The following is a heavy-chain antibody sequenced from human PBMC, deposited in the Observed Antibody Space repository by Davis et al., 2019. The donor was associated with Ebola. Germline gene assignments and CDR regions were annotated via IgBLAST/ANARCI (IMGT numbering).Heavy chain of an antibody. V-gene: IGHV3-11*06. CDR1: GFTFSDYY. CDR3: ARAVFHEVLDY. D-gene: IGHD3-3*01. J-gene: IGHJ4*02. Sequence: GESLKISCEASGFTFSDYYMSWIRQGPGKGLEWVSYISGSIIYTDYADSVKGRFTISRDNAKKSLYLQMNSLRTDDTAVYYCARAVFHEVLDYWGQGTPVTVSS. CDR2: ISGSIIYT.